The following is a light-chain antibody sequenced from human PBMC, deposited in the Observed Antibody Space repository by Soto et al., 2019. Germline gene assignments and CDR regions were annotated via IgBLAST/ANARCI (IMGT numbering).Light chain of an antibody. V-gene: IGLV2-14*01. CDR1: SSDVGGYNY. CDR3: SSYTSGRTLL. Sequence: QSALTQPASVSGSPGQSITISCTGTSSDVGGYNYVSWYQQHPGKAPKLMIYEVSNRPSGVSNRFSGSKSGNTASLTISGLQAEDEADYYCSSYTSGRTLLFGGGTKLTVL. CDR2: EVS. J-gene: IGLJ2*01.